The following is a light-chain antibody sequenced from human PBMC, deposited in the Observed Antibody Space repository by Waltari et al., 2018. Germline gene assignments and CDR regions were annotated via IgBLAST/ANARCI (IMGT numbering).Light chain of an antibody. Sequence: SYELTQPLSVSVALGHTARIPCGVNKIGSKNVQWYQQKPGQAPVLVIYEDSKRPSGVPDRCAGSDSVNTATLTISGAQAVDEADYYCQVWDIRAVVFGGRTKLIVL. J-gene: IGLJ2*01. CDR3: QVWDIRAVV. CDR1: KIGSKN. V-gene: IGLV3-9*01. CDR2: EDS.